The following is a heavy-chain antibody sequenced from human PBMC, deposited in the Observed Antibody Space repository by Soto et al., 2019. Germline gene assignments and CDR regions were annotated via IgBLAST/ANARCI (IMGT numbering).Heavy chain of an antibody. CDR2: IKSKTDGGTT. V-gene: IGHV3-15*01. CDR1: GFTFSNAW. Sequence: EVQLVESGGGLVKPGGSLRLSCAASGFTFSNAWMSWVRQAPGKGLEWVGRIKSKTDGGTTDYAAPVKGRFTISRDDSTNTLYLKMNSLKTEDTAVYYCTTRYYDYIWGSYRDYWGQGTLVTVSS. CDR3: TTRYYDYIWGSYRDY. D-gene: IGHD3-16*02. J-gene: IGHJ4*02.